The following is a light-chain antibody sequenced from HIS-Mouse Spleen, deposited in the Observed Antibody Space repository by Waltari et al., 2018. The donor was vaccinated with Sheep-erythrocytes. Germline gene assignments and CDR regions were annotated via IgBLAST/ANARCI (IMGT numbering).Light chain of an antibody. V-gene: IGLV3-10*01. J-gene: IGLJ2*01. Sequence: SYELTQPSSVSVSPGQTARITCPGAALPKKYAYWYQQKSGQAPVLVIYEDSKRPSGIPERFYGSSSGTMATWTISGAQVEDEADYYCYSTDSSGNHRVFGGGTKLTVL. CDR3: YSTDSSGNHRV. CDR2: EDS. CDR1: ALPKKY.